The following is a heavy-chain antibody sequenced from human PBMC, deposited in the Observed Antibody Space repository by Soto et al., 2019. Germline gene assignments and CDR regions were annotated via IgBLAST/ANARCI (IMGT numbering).Heavy chain of an antibody. V-gene: IGHV5-51*01. D-gene: IGHD3-3*01. CDR3: ARHLGSGFPTTHYFGMDV. Sequence: RGESLKISCEASGYGFTNYWIAWVRQVPGKGLEWMGNVFPLDYDTRYNPSFQGHVTISADKSVTTAYLQWSSLRASDTAVYYCARHLGSGFPTTHYFGMDVWGHGTTVTVSS. J-gene: IGHJ6*02. CDR1: GYGFTNYW. CDR2: VFPLDYDT.